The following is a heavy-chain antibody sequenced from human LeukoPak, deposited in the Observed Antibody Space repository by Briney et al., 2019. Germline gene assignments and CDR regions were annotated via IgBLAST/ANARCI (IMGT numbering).Heavy chain of an antibody. CDR3: AKESTVTPGNVNWFDT. J-gene: IGHJ5*02. CDR1: GFTFSSYS. D-gene: IGHD4-17*01. CDR2: VSSSSSAI. V-gene: IGHV3-48*01. Sequence: GGSLRLSCAASGFTFSSYSMNWVRQAPGKGLEWVSYVSSSSSAIYYADSVKGRFTISRDNAKNSLYLQMNGLRAEDTAVYYCAKESTVTPGNVNWFDTWGQGTLVTVSS.